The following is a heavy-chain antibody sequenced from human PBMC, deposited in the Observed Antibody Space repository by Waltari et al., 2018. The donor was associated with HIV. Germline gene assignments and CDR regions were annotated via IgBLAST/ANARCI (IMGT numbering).Heavy chain of an antibody. CDR1: GFTFSSYA. CDR3: AKVEGVVPAAIFSWFDP. V-gene: IGHV3-23*01. J-gene: IGHJ5*02. CDR2: ISASGSST. Sequence: EVQLLASGGGLLQPGGSLRLSCAASGFTFSSYAMTWVRQTPGKGLEWVSSISASGSSTYYADSVKGRFTISRDNSKNTLYLRMNSLKAEDTAIYYCAKVEGVVPAAIFSWFDPWGQGTLVTVSS. D-gene: IGHD2-2*01.